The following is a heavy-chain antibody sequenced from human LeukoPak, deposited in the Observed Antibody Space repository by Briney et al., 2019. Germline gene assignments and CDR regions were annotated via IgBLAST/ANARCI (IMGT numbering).Heavy chain of an antibody. Sequence: GGSLRLSCAASGFIFSGYGMNWVRQAPGKGLEWVAVIWYDGSTKYYAESVKGRFTISRDNSKNTMYLQMNSLGAEDTAVYYCARGRIYFDYWGQGTLVTVSS. D-gene: IGHD2-15*01. CDR2: IWYDGSTK. V-gene: IGHV3-33*01. CDR1: GFIFSGYG. J-gene: IGHJ4*02. CDR3: ARGRIYFDY.